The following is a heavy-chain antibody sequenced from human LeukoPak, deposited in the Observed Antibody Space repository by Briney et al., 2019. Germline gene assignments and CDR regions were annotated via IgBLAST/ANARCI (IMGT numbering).Heavy chain of an antibody. Sequence: SETLSLTCTVSGDSISSFWWSWIRQPPGKGLEWIAYIYYSGNTNYNPSLKSRVTISVDTSKNQFSLKLTSVTAADTAVYYCARVVTTGSYFDYWGQGTLVTVSS. D-gene: IGHD4-17*01. CDR3: ARVVTTGSYFDY. V-gene: IGHV4-59*01. CDR1: GDSISSFW. CDR2: IYYSGNT. J-gene: IGHJ4*02.